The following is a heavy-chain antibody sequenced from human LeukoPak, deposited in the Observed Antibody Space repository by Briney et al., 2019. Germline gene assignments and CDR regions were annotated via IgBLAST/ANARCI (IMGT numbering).Heavy chain of an antibody. CDR2: ISGSGGST. CDR1: GVTFSSFA. V-gene: IGHV3-23*01. D-gene: IGHD2-2*03. CDR3: AGGGGYCSSTSCLPSDY. Sequence: PGGSLRLSCAASGVTFSSFAMSWVRQAPGKGLEWVSAISGSGGSTYYADSVKGRFTISRDNSKNTLYLQMNSLRAEDTAVYYCAGGGGYCSSTSCLPSDYWGQGTLVTVSS. J-gene: IGHJ4*02.